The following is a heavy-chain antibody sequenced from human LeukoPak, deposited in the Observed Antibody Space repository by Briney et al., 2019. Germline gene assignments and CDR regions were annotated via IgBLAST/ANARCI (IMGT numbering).Heavy chain of an antibody. J-gene: IGHJ4*02. CDR1: GFTFSNYE. V-gene: IGHV3-48*03. Sequence: GGSLRLSCAASGFTFSNYEMNWVRQAPGRGLEWLSYISSSGLTMYYADSVKGRFTISRDNAKNSLDLQMNSLRAEDTGVYYCARRTTGDDYWGQGTLVTVAS. D-gene: IGHD4-17*01. CDR2: ISSSGLTM. CDR3: ARRTTGDDY.